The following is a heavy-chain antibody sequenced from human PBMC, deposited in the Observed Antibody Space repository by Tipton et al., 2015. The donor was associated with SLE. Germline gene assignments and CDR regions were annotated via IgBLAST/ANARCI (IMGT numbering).Heavy chain of an antibody. J-gene: IGHJ3*02. CDR2: IWYDGSNK. Sequence: SLRLSCAASGFTFSSYGMHWVRQAPGKGLEWVAVIWYDGSNKYYADSVKGRFTISRDNSKNTLYLQMNSLRAEDTAVYYCAKDAPAFDIWGQGTMVTVSS. CDR3: AKDAPAFDI. V-gene: IGHV3-33*06. CDR1: GFTFSSYG.